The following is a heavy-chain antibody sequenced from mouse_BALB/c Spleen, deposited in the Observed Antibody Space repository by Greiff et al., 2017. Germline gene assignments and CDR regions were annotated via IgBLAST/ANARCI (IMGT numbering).Heavy chain of an antibody. CDR2: IRNKANGYTT. CDR3: ARGGTGAMDY. D-gene: IGHD3-3*01. V-gene: IGHV7-3*02. Sequence: EVKLMESGGGLVQPGGSLRLSCATSGFTFTDYYMSWVRQPPGKALEWLGFIRNKANGYTTEYSASVKGRFTISRDNSQSILYLQMNTLRAEDSATYYCARGGTGAMDYWGQGTSVTVSS. CDR1: GFTFTDYY. J-gene: IGHJ4*01.